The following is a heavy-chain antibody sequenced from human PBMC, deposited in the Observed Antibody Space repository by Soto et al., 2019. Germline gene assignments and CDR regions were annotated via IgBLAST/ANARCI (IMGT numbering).Heavy chain of an antibody. D-gene: IGHD1-26*01. CDR1: AYSTSSGYY. CDR3: ARGRDSGSYFY. J-gene: IGHJ4*02. Sequence: SQTLSLTCAVSAYSTSSGYYWCWMRQPPGKGLERSGSINHSGSTYYNPSLKSRVTISVDTSKNQFSLKLSSVTAADTAVYYGARGRDSGSYFYWGQGTLVTVSS. CDR2: INHSGST. V-gene: IGHV4-38-2*01.